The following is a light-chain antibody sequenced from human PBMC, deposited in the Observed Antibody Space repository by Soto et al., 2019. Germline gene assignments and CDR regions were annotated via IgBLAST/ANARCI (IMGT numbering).Light chain of an antibody. CDR2: LVS. CDR1: QSISTY. V-gene: IGKV1-39*01. Sequence: DIQLTQSPSSLSASVGYRFTITCRASQSISTYLNWYQQKPGKAPKLLIYLVSNLQSGVPSRFSGSGSWTEFTLTISSLQPEDFATYYCQQSHTKPFTFGGGTKVDIK. J-gene: IGKJ4*01. CDR3: QQSHTKPFT.